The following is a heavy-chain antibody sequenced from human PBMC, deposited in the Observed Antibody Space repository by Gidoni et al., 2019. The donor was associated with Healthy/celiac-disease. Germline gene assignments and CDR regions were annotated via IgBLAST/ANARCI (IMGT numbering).Heavy chain of an antibody. CDR1: GGTFSSYA. Sequence: QVQLVQSGAEVKTPGSSVKVSCKAYGGTFSSYAISWVRQAPGQGLEWMGRMIPILGIANYAQKFQGRVTITADKSTSTAYMELSSLRSEDTAVYYCARAAEEAFDIWGQGTMVTVSS. CDR2: MIPILGIA. CDR3: ARAAEEAFDI. V-gene: IGHV1-69*09. J-gene: IGHJ3*02.